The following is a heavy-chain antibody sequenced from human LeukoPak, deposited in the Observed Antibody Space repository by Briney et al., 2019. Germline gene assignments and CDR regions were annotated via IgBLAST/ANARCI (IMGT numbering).Heavy chain of an antibody. V-gene: IGHV4-34*01. D-gene: IGHD6-13*01. CDR3: ARGFLISSSWYSGYNWFDP. Sequence: SETLSLTCAVYGGSFSGYYWSWIRQPPGKGLEWIGEINHSGSTNYNPSLKSRVTISVDTSKSQFSLKLSSVTAADTAVYYCARGFLISSSWYSGYNWFDPWGQGTLVTVSS. CDR1: GGSFSGYY. CDR2: INHSGST. J-gene: IGHJ5*02.